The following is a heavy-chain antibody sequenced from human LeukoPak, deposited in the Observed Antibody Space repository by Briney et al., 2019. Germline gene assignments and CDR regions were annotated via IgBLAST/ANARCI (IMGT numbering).Heavy chain of an antibody. V-gene: IGHV3-9*01. CDR2: ISWNSGSI. CDR1: GFTFDDYA. J-gene: IGHJ4*02. Sequence: GGSLRLSCAASGFTFDDYAMHWVRQAPGKGLEWVSGISWNSGSIGYADSVKGRFTISGDNAKNSLYLQMNSLRAEDTALYYCAKGDDFWSGYSPFIFDYWGQGTLVTVSS. D-gene: IGHD3-3*01. CDR3: AKGDDFWSGYSPFIFDY.